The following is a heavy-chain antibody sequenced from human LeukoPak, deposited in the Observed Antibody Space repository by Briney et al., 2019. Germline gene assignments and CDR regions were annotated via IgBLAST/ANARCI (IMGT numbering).Heavy chain of an antibody. CDR1: GGSISSGGYY. CDR2: IYYSGSA. J-gene: IGHJ4*02. D-gene: IGHD3-3*01. V-gene: IGHV4-30-4*08. CDR3: ARDFKTSRSFDY. Sequence: SETLSLTCTVFGGSISSGGYYWSWIRQPPGKGLEWIGYIYYSGSAYYNPFLKSRVSISVDTSKNQLSLMLSSVTAADTAVYYCARDFKTSRSFDYWGQGTLVTVSS.